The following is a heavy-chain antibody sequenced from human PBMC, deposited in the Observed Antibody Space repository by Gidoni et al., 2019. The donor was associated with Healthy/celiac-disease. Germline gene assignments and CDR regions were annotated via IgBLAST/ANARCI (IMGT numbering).Heavy chain of an antibody. J-gene: IGHJ4*02. CDR3: AKDGKPPLGSSGWYRLDY. CDR1: GFTFRSHG. CDR2: IRYDGSNK. D-gene: IGHD6-19*01. V-gene: IGHV3-30*02. Sequence: QVQLVESGGGVVQPGGSLRLSCAASGFTFRSHGMPWVRQAPGKGLEWVAFIRYDGSNKYYADSVKGRFTISRDNSKNTLYLQMNSLRAEDTAVYYCAKDGKPPLGSSGWYRLDYWGQGTLVTVSS.